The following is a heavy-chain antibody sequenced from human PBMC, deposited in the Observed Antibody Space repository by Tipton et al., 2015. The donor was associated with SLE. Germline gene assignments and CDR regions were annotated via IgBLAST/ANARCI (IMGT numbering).Heavy chain of an antibody. D-gene: IGHD2-15*01. CDR2: IIPIFGTA. CDR1: GYTFTSYG. Sequence: QLVQSGPEVKKPGASVKVSCKASGYTFTSYGISWVRQAPGQGLEWVGGIIPIFGTANYAQKFQGRVTITADESTSTAYMELSSLRSEDTAGYYCARAHARGYCSGGSCTGGAFDIWGQGTMVTVSS. J-gene: IGHJ3*02. CDR3: ARAHARGYCSGGSCTGGAFDI. V-gene: IGHV1-69*13.